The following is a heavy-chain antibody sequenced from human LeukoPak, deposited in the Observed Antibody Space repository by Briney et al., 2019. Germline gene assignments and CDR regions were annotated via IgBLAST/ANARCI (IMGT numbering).Heavy chain of an antibody. D-gene: IGHD6-13*01. CDR1: GFTFGSYS. CDR3: ARDPYSSSWYGGPSWFDP. CDR2: ISSSSSYI. J-gene: IGHJ5*02. Sequence: GGSLRLSCAASGFTFGSYSMTWVRQAPGKGLEWASSISSSSSYIYYADSVKGRFTISRDNAESSLHLQMNSLRADDTAVYYCARDPYSSSWYGGPSWFDPWGQGTLVTVSS. V-gene: IGHV3-21*01.